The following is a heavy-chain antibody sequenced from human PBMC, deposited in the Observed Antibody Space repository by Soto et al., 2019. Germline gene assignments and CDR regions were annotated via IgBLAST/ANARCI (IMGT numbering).Heavy chain of an antibody. CDR1: GYTFTSYD. V-gene: IGHV1-8*01. J-gene: IGHJ6*02. CDR2: MNPNSGNT. Sequence: ASVKVSCKASGYTFTSYDINWVRQATGQGLEWMGWMNPNSGNTGYAQKFQGRVTMTRNTSISTAYMELSRVRSEDTAMYYCARGRGGGCYHFGNYYYYDMDVWGQGTTVTVSS. CDR3: ARGRGGGCYHFGNYYYYDMDV. D-gene: IGHD3-16*01.